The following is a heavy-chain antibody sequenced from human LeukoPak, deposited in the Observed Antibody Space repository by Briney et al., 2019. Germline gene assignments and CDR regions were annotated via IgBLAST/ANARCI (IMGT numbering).Heavy chain of an antibody. CDR1: GGSISSGDYY. D-gene: IGHD3-10*01. CDR3: ARDGQDYYLDY. CDR2: IYYSGST. J-gene: IGHJ4*02. Sequence: PSETLSLTCTVSGGSISSGDYYWSWIHQPPGKGLEWIGYIYYSGSTYYNPSLKSRVTISVDTSKNQFSLKLSSVTAADTAVYYCARDGQDYYLDYWGQGTLVTVSS. V-gene: IGHV4-30-4*01.